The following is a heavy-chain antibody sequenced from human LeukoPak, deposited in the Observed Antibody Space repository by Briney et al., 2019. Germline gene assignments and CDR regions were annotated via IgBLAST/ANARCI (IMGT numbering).Heavy chain of an antibody. J-gene: IGHJ4*02. CDR1: GFTFSSYT. D-gene: IGHD5-12*01. CDR3: AKDVAATISSGGYYFDL. CDR2: ISGTEGSS. V-gene: IGHV3-23*01. Sequence: RGSLRLSCAASGFTFSSYTMSWVRQAPGKGLEWVSAISGTEGSSHYADSVKGRFTISRDSSNKRLYLQMNSLRAEDTAIYYCAKDVAATISSGGYYFDLWGQGTLVTVSS.